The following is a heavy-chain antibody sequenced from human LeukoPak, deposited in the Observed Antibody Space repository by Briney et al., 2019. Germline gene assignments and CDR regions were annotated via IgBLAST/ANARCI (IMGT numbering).Heavy chain of an antibody. D-gene: IGHD3-22*01. CDR2: IRYDGGAK. CDR3: AKDPRDAYYYDSSGYYYVPAFDY. CDR1: GFTFSNFG. Sequence: PGGSLRLSCAASGFTFSNFGMHWVRQTPDKGLEWVAFIRYDGGAKWYADSVKGRFTISRDNSKNTLYLQMNSLRAEDTAVYYCAKDPRDAYYYDSSGYYYVPAFDYWGQGTLVTVSS. V-gene: IGHV3-30*02. J-gene: IGHJ4*02.